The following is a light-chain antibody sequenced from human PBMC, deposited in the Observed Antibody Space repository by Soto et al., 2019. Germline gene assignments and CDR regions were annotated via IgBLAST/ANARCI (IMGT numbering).Light chain of an antibody. V-gene: IGLV2-23*01. CDR2: EGS. J-gene: IGLJ1*01. CDR1: SSDVGSYNL. CDR3: CSYAGSSTFV. Sequence: QSALTQPASVSGSPGQSSTISCTGTSSDVGSYNLVSWYQQHPGKAPKLMIYEGSKRPSGVSNRFSGSKSGKTASLTISGLQAEDEPDYYCCSYAGSSTFVFGTGTKLTVL.